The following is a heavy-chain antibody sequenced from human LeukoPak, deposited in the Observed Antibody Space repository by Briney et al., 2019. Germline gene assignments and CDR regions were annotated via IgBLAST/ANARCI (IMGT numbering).Heavy chain of an antibody. CDR1: GFTFSDYY. D-gene: IGHD6-13*01. CDR3: ARDRGEAAIPLYFDY. CDR2: ISSSSSYT. V-gene: IGHV3-11*05. J-gene: IGHJ4*02. Sequence: PGGSLRLSCAASGFTFSDYYMSWIRQAPGKGLEWVSYISSSSSYTNYADSVKGRFTISRDSAKKSLYLQMNSLRVEDTAVYYCARDRGEAAIPLYFDYWGQGNLVTVSS.